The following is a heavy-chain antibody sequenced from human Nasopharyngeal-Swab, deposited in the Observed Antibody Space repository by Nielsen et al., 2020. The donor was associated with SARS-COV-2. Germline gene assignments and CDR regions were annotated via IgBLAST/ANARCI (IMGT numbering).Heavy chain of an antibody. CDR2: ISGSGGST. D-gene: IGHD2-2*01. CDR3: AKDAGRSIVVVPAASSY. CDR1: GFTFSSYA. V-gene: IGHV3-23*01. J-gene: IGHJ4*02. Sequence: GGSLRLSCAASGFTFSSYAMSWVRQAPGKGLEWVSAISGSGGSTYYADSVKGRFTISRDNSKNTLYLQMNSLRAEDTAVYYCAKDAGRSIVVVPAASSYWGQGTLVTASS.